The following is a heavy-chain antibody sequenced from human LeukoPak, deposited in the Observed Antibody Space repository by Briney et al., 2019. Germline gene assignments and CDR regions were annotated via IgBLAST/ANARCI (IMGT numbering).Heavy chain of an antibody. J-gene: IGHJ3*02. CDR3: ASGNSHAFDI. CDR1: GLTFSSYW. CDR2: ISSSGSSI. V-gene: IGHV3-48*04. Sequence: GGSLRLSCAASGLTFSSYWMHWVRQAPGKGLEWVSYISSSGSSIYYADSVKGRFTISRDNAKDTLYLQMNSLRAEDTAVYYCASGNSHAFDIWGQGTMVTVSS.